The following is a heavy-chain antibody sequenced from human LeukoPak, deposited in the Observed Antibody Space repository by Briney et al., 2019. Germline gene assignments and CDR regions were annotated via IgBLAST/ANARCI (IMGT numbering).Heavy chain of an antibody. J-gene: IGHJ4*02. CDR2: MNPNSGNT. D-gene: IGHD3-3*01. CDR3: ARVPHSDCWSGYSYPTFDY. V-gene: IGHV1-8*03. Sequence: ASVKVSCKASGYTFTSYDINWLRQATGQGLEWMGWMNPNSGNTGYAQKFQGRVTITRNTSISTAYMELSSLRSEDTAVYYCARVPHSDCWSGYSYPTFDYWGQGTLVTVSS. CDR1: GYTFTSYD.